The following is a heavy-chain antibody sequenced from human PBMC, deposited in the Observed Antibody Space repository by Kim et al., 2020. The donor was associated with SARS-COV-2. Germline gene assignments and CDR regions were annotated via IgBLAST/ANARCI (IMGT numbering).Heavy chain of an antibody. Sequence: GGSLRLSCAASGFTFSSYAMSWVRQAPGKGLEWVSAISGSGGSTYYADSVKGRFTISRDNSKNTLYLQMNSLRAEDTAVYYCAKGFSSTSLYYMDVWGKGTTVTVSS. V-gene: IGHV3-23*01. CDR1: GFTFSSYA. D-gene: IGHD2-2*01. CDR3: AKGFSSTSLYYMDV. J-gene: IGHJ6*03. CDR2: ISGSGGST.